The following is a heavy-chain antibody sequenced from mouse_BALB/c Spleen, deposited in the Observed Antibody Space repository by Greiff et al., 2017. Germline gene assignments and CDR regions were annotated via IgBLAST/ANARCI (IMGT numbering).Heavy chain of an antibody. D-gene: IGHD2-3*01. CDR2: IWAGGST. V-gene: IGHV2-9*02. J-gene: IGHJ4*01. CDR3: ARDQRWSFYAMDY. Sequence: VQLQQSGPGLVAPSQSLSITCTVSGFSLTSYGVHWVRQPPGKGLEWLGVIWAGGSTNYNSALMSRLSISKDNSKSQVFLKMNSLQTDDTAMYYRARDQRWSFYAMDYWGQGTSVTVSS. CDR1: GFSLTSYG.